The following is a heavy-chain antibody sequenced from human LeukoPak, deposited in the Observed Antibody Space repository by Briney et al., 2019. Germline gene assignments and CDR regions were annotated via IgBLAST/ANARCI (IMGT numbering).Heavy chain of an antibody. CDR2: IIPIFGTA. CDR1: GGTFSSYA. V-gene: IGHV1-69*05. D-gene: IGHD2-15*01. J-gene: IGHJ5*02. CDR3: ARDGLHCSGGSCYNWFDP. Sequence: SVKVSCKASGGTFSSYAISWVRQAPGQGLEWMGGIIPIFGTANYAQKFQGRVTITTDESTSTAYMELSSLRSEDTAVYYCARDGLHCSGGSCYNWFDPWGQGALVTVSS.